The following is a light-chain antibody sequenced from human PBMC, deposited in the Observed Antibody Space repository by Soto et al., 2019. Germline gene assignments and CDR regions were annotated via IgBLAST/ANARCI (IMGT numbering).Light chain of an antibody. CDR1: QDINSG. J-gene: IGKJ1*01. V-gene: IGKV1-5*01. CDR3: QQYSSYATSA. CDR2: DAS. Sequence: DIQMTQSPPFLSASIGDRVTITCRASQDINSGLAWYQQKPGKAPNLLIYDASNLESGVPSRFSGSGSGTEFSLTIISLQPDDFATYYCQQYSSYATSAFGQGTKVDIK.